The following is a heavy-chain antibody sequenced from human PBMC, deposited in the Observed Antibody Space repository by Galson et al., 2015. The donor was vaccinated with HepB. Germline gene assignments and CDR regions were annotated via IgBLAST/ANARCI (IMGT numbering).Heavy chain of an antibody. CDR1: GFTFSSYAYA. Sequence: SLRLSCAASGFTFSSYAYAMNWVRQAPGKGLEWVSAISGSGGSTYYADSVKGRFTISRDNSKNTLYLQMSSLRAEDTAIYYCAETRSRHVSGGFDYWGQGTLVTVSS. CDR3: AETRSRHVSGGFDY. J-gene: IGHJ4*02. V-gene: IGHV3-23*01. CDR2: ISGSGGST. D-gene: IGHD3-10*01.